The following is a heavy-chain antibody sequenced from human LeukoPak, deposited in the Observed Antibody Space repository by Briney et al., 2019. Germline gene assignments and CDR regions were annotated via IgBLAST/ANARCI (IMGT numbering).Heavy chain of an antibody. Sequence: SETLSLTCSVSGGSMSDSYWYWVRHPAARGMEWIGRIHAIGSTNYNPCLESRVIMSLDMSKSQFSLTLSAVTAADTATYYCARILDRDVWGQGTLVTVSP. CDR1: GGSMSDSY. V-gene: IGHV4-4*07. D-gene: IGHD3-22*01. CDR2: IHAIGST. CDR3: ARILDRDV. J-gene: IGHJ3*01.